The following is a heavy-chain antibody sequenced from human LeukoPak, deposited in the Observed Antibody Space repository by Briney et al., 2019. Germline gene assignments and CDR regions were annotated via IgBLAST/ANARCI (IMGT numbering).Heavy chain of an antibody. D-gene: IGHD2-2*01. V-gene: IGHV3-23*01. CDR2: ISGSGGST. CDR1: GFTFSSYA. J-gene: IGHJ4*02. CDR3: ARVCSSASCHAGFDY. Sequence: GGSLRLSCAASGFTFSSYAMSWVRQAPGKGLEWVSAISGSGGSTYYADSVKGRFTISRDNSKNTLYLQMNSLRAEDTAVYYCARVCSSASCHAGFDYWGQGTLVTVSS.